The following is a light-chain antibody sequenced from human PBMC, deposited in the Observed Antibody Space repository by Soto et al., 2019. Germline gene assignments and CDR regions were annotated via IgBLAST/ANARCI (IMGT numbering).Light chain of an antibody. V-gene: IGKV3-15*01. CDR3: QQYNKWPPWT. Sequence: EIVLTQSPGTLSLSPGERATLSCRASQSVRSNFLAWYQQKPGQAPRLLIYGASTRATGIPARFSGSGSGTEFTLTISSLQSEDFAVYYCQQYNKWPPWTFGQGTKVDIK. CDR1: QSVRSN. J-gene: IGKJ1*01. CDR2: GAS.